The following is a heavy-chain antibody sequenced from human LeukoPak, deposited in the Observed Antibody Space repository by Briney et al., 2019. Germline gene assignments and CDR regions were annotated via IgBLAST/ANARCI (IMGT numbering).Heavy chain of an antibody. CDR1: GGSISSSSYY. Sequence: SETLSLTCTVSGGSISSSSYYWGWIRQPPGKGLEWIGSIYYSGSTYYNPSLKSRVTISVDTSKNQFSLKLSSVTAADTAVYYCARRYQLAHFDYWGQGTLDTVSS. CDR3: ARRYQLAHFDY. D-gene: IGHD2-2*01. CDR2: IYYSGST. J-gene: IGHJ4*02. V-gene: IGHV4-39*01.